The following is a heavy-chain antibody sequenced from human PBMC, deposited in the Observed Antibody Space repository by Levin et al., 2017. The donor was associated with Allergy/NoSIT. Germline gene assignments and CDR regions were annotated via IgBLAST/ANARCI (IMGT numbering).Heavy chain of an antibody. D-gene: IGHD2-21*02. V-gene: IGHV3-7*01. CDR1: GFTFSSYW. Sequence: GESLKISCAASGFTFSSYWMSWVRQAPGKGLEWVANIKQDGSEKYYVDSVKGRFTISRDNAKNSLYLQMNSLRAEDTAVYYCARGSGGIVATIDHCGGDCYDPFAEYFQHWGQGTLVTVSS. CDR3: ARGSGGIVATIDHCGGDCYDPFAEYFQH. CDR2: IKQDGSEK. J-gene: IGHJ1*01.